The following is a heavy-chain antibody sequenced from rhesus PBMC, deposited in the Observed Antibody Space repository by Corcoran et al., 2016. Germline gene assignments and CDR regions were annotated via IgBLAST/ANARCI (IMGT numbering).Heavy chain of an antibody. V-gene: IGHV3-136*01. D-gene: IGHD6-31*01. J-gene: IGHJ4*01. Sequence: EVQLVESGGGLVQPGGSLRLSCAASGFTFSSYDMSWVRQAPGKGLEWVSYISYNGKTIYSAASVKGRFTISRDNAKNSLSLQMSSLRAEDTAVYYCTRASIAAAGTFDYWGQGVLVTVSS. CDR3: TRASIAAAGTFDY. CDR2: ISYNGKTI. CDR1: GFTFSSYD.